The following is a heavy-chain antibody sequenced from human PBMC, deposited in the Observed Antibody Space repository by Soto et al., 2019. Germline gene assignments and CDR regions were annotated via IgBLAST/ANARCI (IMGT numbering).Heavy chain of an antibody. CDR1: GFTFSSYP. CDR2: ISNDGRDK. CDR3: ARDLKIAAADYYFDY. V-gene: IGHV3-30*04. J-gene: IGHJ4*02. Sequence: QVQLVASGGGVVQPGRSLRLSCAASGFTFSSYPMHWVRRAPGKGLEWVAVISNDGRDKHHADSVKGRFTISMDNSKNTLYLQMNSLRPEDTAVYYCARDLKIAAADYYFDYWGQGTLVTVSS. D-gene: IGHD6-13*01.